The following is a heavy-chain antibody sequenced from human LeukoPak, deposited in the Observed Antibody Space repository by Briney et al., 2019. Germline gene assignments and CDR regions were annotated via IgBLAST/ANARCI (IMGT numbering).Heavy chain of an antibody. V-gene: IGHV4-59*01. CDR3: AREGTAGTNLNWFDP. CDR2: IHYSGST. CDR1: GGSISSYY. Sequence: SETLSLTCTVSGGSISSYYWSWIRQPPGKGLEWIGHIHYSGSTNYNPSLKSRVTISVDTSKNQFSLKLRSVTATDTAVYYCAREGTAGTNLNWFDPWGQGTLVTVSS. D-gene: IGHD1-1*01. J-gene: IGHJ5*02.